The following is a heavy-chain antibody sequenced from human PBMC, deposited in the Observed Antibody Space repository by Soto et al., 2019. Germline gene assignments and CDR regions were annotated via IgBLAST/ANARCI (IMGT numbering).Heavy chain of an antibody. Sequence: EVQLVQSGAEVKKPGESLKISCKGSGYSFTSYWIGWVRQMPGKGLEWMGIIYPGDSDTRYSPSFQGQVTISADKSISTAYLQWSSLKASDTAMYYCARRGSYSSSWYGWNWFDPWGQGTLVTVSS. V-gene: IGHV5-51*01. CDR1: GYSFTSYW. J-gene: IGHJ5*02. D-gene: IGHD6-13*01. CDR2: IYPGDSDT. CDR3: ARRGSYSSSWYGWNWFDP.